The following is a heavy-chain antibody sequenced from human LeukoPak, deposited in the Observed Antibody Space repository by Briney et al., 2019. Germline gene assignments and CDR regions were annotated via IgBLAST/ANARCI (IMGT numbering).Heavy chain of an antibody. Sequence: GGSLRLSCAASGFSFSSHGMDWVRQAPGKGLEWVAVIWYDGSNKYYADSVKGRFTISRDNSKNTVFLQMNSLRAEDTAVYYCARLGSRWSLDYWGQGTLVTVSS. V-gene: IGHV3-33*01. CDR2: IWYDGSNK. J-gene: IGHJ4*02. CDR3: ARLGSRWSLDY. D-gene: IGHD6-13*01. CDR1: GFSFSSHG.